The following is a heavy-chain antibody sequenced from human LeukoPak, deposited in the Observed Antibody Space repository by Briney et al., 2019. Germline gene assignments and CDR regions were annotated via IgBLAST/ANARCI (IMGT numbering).Heavy chain of an antibody. CDR1: GFTFSDSW. CDR2: MNEDGSAK. V-gene: IGHV3-7*01. D-gene: IGHD3-16*01. CDR3: ATYTHWVAGDV. J-gene: IGHJ6*02. Sequence: GGSLRLSCAASGFTFSDSWMSWVRQASGKGLEWVANMNEDGSAKGYVDSVKGRFTIPRDNARNSLYLQMSSLRPEDTAVYYCATYTHWVAGDVWGQGTTVTVSS.